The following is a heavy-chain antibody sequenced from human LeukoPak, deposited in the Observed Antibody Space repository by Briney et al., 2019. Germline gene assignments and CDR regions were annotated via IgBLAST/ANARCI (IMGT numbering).Heavy chain of an antibody. J-gene: IGHJ4*02. D-gene: IGHD1-26*01. CDR1: GFTFSSYW. CDR2: SNEDGSTT. V-gene: IGHV3-74*01. CDR3: IRDLGGRSGH. Sequence: PGGSLRLSCAASGFTFSSYWMTWVRQAPGKGLVWVSRSNEDGSTTNYADSVKGRFTISRDNAKNTLYLQMNSLTAEDTAVYYCIRDLGGRSGHWGQGTLVTVSS.